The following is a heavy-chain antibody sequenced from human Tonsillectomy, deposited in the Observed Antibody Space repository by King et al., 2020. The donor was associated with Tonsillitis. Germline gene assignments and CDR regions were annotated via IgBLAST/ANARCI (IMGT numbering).Heavy chain of an antibody. CDR2: IYYSGTT. D-gene: IGHD3-22*01. V-gene: IGHV4-30-4*01. CDR1: GGSISSGDYY. Sequence: LQLQESGPGLVKPSQTLSLTCTVSGGSISSGDYYWTWIRQPPGKGLEWIGYIYYSGTTYYNRSLKSRVTISVDTSKNQFSLKLSSVTAADTAVYYCARGGNHYDISGLLYWYFDLWGRGTLVTVSS. CDR3: ARGGNHYDISGLLYWYFDL. J-gene: IGHJ2*01.